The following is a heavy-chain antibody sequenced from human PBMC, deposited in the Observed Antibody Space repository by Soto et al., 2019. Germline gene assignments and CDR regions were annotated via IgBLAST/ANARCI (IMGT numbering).Heavy chain of an antibody. CDR3: ARDTGDGTFDF. Sequence: ASVKVSCKASGYTFSSYAMHWVRQAPGQRLEWMGWINAGYGNTKSSQKFQDRVTISRDTSASTAYMELTSPRSEDTAVYYCARDTGDGTFDFWGQGTLVTVSS. CDR2: INAGYGNT. J-gene: IGHJ4*02. CDR1: GYTFSSYA. V-gene: IGHV1-3*01. D-gene: IGHD7-27*01.